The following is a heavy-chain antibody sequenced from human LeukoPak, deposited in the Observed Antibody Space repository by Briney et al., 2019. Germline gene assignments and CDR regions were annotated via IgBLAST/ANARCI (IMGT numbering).Heavy chain of an antibody. V-gene: IGHV4-59*01. J-gene: IGHJ6*03. CDR2: IYYSGST. CDR1: GGSISSYY. CDR3: ARQWLNGYYYYYMDV. Sequence: PSETLSLTCTVSGGSISSYYWSWIRQPPGKGLEWIGYIYYSGSTNYNPSLKSRVTISVDTSKNQFSLKLSTVTAADTAVYYCARQWLNGYYYYYMDVWGKGTTVTVSS. D-gene: IGHD6-19*01.